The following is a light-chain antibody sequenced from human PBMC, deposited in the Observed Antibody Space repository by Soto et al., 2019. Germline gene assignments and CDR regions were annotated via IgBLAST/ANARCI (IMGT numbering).Light chain of an antibody. J-gene: IGKJ4*01. CDR2: AAS. CDR3: QQYNSHDDIA. CDR1: QGISSW. Sequence: DIQMTQSPSSVSASVGDTVTITCRASQGISSWLAWFQQKPGKAPKLMVYAASSLHSGVPSRFSGSGSGTEFTLTISSLQPDDSATYYCQQYNSHDDIAFGRGTKVDIK. V-gene: IGKV1-12*01.